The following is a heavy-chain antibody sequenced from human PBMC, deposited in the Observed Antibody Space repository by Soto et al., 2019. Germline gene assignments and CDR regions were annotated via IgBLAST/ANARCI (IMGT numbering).Heavy chain of an antibody. CDR3: ARVPNYYGSGRYYYYGMDV. J-gene: IGHJ6*02. Sequence: PSETLSLTCTVSGGSISSYYWSWIRQPPGKGLEWIGYIYYSVSTNYNPSLKSRVTISVDTSKNQFSLKLSSVTAADTAVYYCARVPNYYGSGRYYYYGMDVWGQGTAVTVS. CDR2: IYYSVST. V-gene: IGHV4-59*01. CDR1: GGSISSYY. D-gene: IGHD3-10*01.